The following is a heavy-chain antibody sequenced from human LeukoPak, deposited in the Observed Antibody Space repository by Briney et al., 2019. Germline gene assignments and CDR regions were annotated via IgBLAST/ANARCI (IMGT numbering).Heavy chain of an antibody. V-gene: IGHV4-61*02. D-gene: IGHD3-22*01. Sequence: SETLSLTCTVSGDSISSGDYYWSWIRQPAGKGLERIGRISSSGSANYNPSLKSRVTISVDTSKNQFSLKLSSVTAADTAVYFCARGPYSYDSSGAFDIWGQGTMVTVSS. CDR1: GDSISSGDYY. CDR3: ARGPYSYDSSGAFDI. J-gene: IGHJ3*02. CDR2: ISSSGSA.